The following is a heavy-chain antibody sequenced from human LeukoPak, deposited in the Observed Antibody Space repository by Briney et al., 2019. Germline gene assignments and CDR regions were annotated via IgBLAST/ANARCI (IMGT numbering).Heavy chain of an antibody. CDR3: ARDGGSYGDYGTSDAFDI. CDR2: ISSSSSYI. Sequence: PGGSLRLSCAASGFTFSSYSMNWVRQAPGKGLEWVSSISSSSSYIYYADSVKGRFTISRDNAKNSLYLQMNSLRAEDTAVYYCARDGGSYGDYGTSDAFDIWGQGTMVTVSS. J-gene: IGHJ3*02. V-gene: IGHV3-21*01. CDR1: GFTFSSYS. D-gene: IGHD4-17*01.